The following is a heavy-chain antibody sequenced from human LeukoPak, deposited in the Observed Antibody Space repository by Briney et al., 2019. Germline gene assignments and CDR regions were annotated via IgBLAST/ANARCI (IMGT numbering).Heavy chain of an antibody. Sequence: GGSLRLSCAASGFTFSSYAMSWVRQAPGKGLEWVSAISGSGGSTYYADSVKGRFTISRDNSKNTLYLQMNSLRAEDTAVYYCAKAGRYCSGGSCCYKYYFDYWGQGTLVTVSS. CDR3: AKAGRYCSGGSCCYKYYFDY. CDR1: GFTFSSYA. J-gene: IGHJ4*02. D-gene: IGHD2-15*01. V-gene: IGHV3-23*01. CDR2: ISGSGGST.